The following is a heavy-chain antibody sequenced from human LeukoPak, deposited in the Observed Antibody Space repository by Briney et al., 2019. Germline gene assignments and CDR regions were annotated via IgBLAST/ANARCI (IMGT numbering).Heavy chain of an antibody. Sequence: ESLKISCKGSGYSFTSYWIGWVRQMPGKGLEWIGCICPGDSDTRYSPSFQAQLTISADKSISTAYLQWSSLTASDTAMYYCARLHRSSSWYGYWFDPCGQGTLVTVSS. D-gene: IGHD6-13*01. CDR2: ICPGDSDT. CDR3: ARLHRSSSWYGYWFDP. CDR1: GYSFTSYW. J-gene: IGHJ5*02. V-gene: IGHV5-51*01.